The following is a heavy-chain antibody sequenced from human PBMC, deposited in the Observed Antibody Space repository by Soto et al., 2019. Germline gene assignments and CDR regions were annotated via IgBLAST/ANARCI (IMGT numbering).Heavy chain of an antibody. CDR3: ARDPPLVRGIGWFDP. CDR2: INPNSGGT. Sequence: QVQLVQSGAEVKKPGASVKVSCKASGYTFTGYYIHWVRQAPGQGLEWMGWINPNSGGTNYAQKFQGSVNMTRDASISTAYMELSRLRSDATAVYYCARDPPLVRGIGWFDPCGQVTLVTVSS. D-gene: IGHD3-10*01. CDR1: GYTFTGYY. V-gene: IGHV1-2*02. J-gene: IGHJ5*02.